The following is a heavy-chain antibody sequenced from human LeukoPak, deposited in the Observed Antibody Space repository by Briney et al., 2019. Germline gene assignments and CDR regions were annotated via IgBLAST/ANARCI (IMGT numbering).Heavy chain of an antibody. D-gene: IGHD6-19*01. Sequence: ASVKVSCKASGYTFTSYGISWVRQAPGQGLEWMGWISAYNGNTNYAQKLQGRVTMTTDTSTSTAYMELRSLRSDDTAVYYCAETSVYSSGWYWFGPWGQGTLVTVSS. CDR3: AETSVYSSGWYWFGP. V-gene: IGHV1-18*04. J-gene: IGHJ5*02. CDR2: ISAYNGNT. CDR1: GYTFTSYG.